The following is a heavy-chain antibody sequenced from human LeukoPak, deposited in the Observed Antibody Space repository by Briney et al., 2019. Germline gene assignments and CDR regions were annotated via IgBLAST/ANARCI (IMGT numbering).Heavy chain of an antibody. V-gene: IGHV1-3*01. Sequence: ASVKVSCKASGYTFTSYAMHWVRQAPGQRLEWMGWINAGNGNTKYSQKLQGRVTITRDTSASTAYMELSSLRSEDTAVYYCARVTKTVLLLPNAFDIWGQGTMVTVSS. J-gene: IGHJ3*02. CDR1: GYTFTSYA. D-gene: IGHD3-10*01. CDR3: ARVTKTVLLLPNAFDI. CDR2: INAGNGNT.